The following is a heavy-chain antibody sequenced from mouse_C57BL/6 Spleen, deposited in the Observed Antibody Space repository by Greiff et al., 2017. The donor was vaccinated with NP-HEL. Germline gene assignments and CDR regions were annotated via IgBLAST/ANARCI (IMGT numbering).Heavy chain of an antibody. CDR1: GFTFSDFY. D-gene: IGHD2-2*01. Sequence: EVKLVESGGGLVQSGRSLRLSCATSGFTFSDFYMEWVRQAPGKGLEWIAASRNKANDYTTEYSASVKGRFIVSRDTSQSILYLQMNALRAEDTAIYYCARDDGYPGFAYWGQGTLVTVSA. V-gene: IGHV7-1*01. CDR3: ARDDGYPGFAY. CDR2: SRNKANDYTT. J-gene: IGHJ3*01.